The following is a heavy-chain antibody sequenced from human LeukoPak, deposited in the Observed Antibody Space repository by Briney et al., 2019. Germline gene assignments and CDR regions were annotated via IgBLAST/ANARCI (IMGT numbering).Heavy chain of an antibody. V-gene: IGHV1-18*01. D-gene: IGHD3-16*02. J-gene: IGHJ4*02. CDR2: ISAYNGNT. CDR3: ARDDLTGGLIPSFDY. Sequence: ASVKVSCKASGYTFTSYGISWVRQAPGQGLEWMGWISAYNGNTNYAQKLQGRVTMTTDTSTSTAYMELRSLRSDDTAVYYCARDDLTGGLIPSFDYWGQGTLVTVSS. CDR1: GYTFTSYG.